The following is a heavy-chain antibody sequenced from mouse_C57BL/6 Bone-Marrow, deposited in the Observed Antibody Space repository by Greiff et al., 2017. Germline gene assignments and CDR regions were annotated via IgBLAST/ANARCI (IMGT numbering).Heavy chain of an antibody. J-gene: IGHJ3*01. Sequence: QVQLQQSGAELARPGASVKLSCKASGYTFTSYGISWVKQRTGQGLEWIGEIYPRSGNTYYNEKFKGKATLTADKSSSTAYMELRSLTSEDSAVXFCARRGWLLPFAYWGQGTLVTVSA. CDR1: GYTFTSYG. V-gene: IGHV1-81*01. D-gene: IGHD2-3*01. CDR2: IYPRSGNT. CDR3: ARRGWLLPFAY.